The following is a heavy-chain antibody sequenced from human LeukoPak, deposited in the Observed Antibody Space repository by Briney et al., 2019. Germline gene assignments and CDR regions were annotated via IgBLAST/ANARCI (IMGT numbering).Heavy chain of an antibody. CDR2: IYTSGST. D-gene: IGHD6-13*01. CDR3: ARDSLAAAGYYFDY. CDR1: GGSISSGSYY. J-gene: IGHJ4*02. V-gene: IGHV4-61*02. Sequence: SETLSLTCTVSGGSISSGSYYWSWIQQPAGKGLEWIGRIYTSGSTNYNPSLKSRVTISVDTSKNQFSLKLSSVTAADTAVYYCARDSLAAAGYYFDYWGQGTLVTVSS.